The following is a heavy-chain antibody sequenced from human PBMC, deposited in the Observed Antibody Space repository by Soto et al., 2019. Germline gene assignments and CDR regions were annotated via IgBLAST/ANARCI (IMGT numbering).Heavy chain of an antibody. CDR3: AREPYGDSQYFDY. CDR1: GFTFNSLS. V-gene: IGHV3-30*04. Sequence: QVQLVESGGDMVQAGTSLRLSCTGSGFTFNSLSLHWVRQGPDKGLEWVAVVSCDGKVTYYADSVKGRFTVSRDNAKNTTYLQPNSLRAEDTAVYYCAREPYGDSQYFDYWGQGTPVTVSS. D-gene: IGHD2-21*02. J-gene: IGHJ4*02. CDR2: VSCDGKVT.